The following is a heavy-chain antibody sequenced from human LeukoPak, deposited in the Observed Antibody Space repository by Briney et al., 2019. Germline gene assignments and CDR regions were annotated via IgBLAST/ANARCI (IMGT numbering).Heavy chain of an antibody. CDR1: GGSIGFYY. D-gene: IGHD1-7*01. Sequence: KPSETLSLTCTVPGGSIGFYYWSWIRQAPGKGLEWIGYNYHSGTTNSNPSLKSRVTISVDTSKNQVSLKLTSVTAADTAVYYCARPRSGTTRAFDIWGQGTMVTVSS. J-gene: IGHJ3*02. V-gene: IGHV4-59*12. CDR2: NYHSGTT. CDR3: ARPRSGTTRAFDI.